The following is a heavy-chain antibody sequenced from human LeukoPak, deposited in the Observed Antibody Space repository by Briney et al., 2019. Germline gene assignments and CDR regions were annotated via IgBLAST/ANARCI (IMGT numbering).Heavy chain of an antibody. CDR2: ISSNGGST. Sequence: GGSLRLSCAASGFTFSSYGMHWVRQAPGKGLEYVSGISSNGGSTYYADSVKGRFTISRDNSKNTLYLQMSSLRAEDTAVYYCVILRHTLVRWGQGTLVTVPS. J-gene: IGHJ4*02. V-gene: IGHV3-64D*06. CDR1: GFTFSSYG. D-gene: IGHD3-10*01. CDR3: VILRHTLVR.